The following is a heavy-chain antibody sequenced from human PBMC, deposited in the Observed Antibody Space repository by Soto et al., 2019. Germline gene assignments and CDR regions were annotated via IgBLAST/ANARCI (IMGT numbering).Heavy chain of an antibody. V-gene: IGHV4-39*01. J-gene: IGHJ4*02. Sequence: SETLSLTCTVTGGTHNGTRYYLGGIRPPPGRGLEWIGSIYYSGSTYNNPSLRSRVSMSIDTSKDQFSLKLKSVTAADTALYFCARQRTSVVTQAYFDVWGPGSRVTVTS. D-gene: IGHD2-21*02. CDR3: ARQRTSVVTQAYFDV. CDR2: IYYSGST. CDR1: GGTHNGTRYY.